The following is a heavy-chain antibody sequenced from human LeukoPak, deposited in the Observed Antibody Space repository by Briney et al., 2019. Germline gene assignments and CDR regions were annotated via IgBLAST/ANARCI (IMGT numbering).Heavy chain of an antibody. CDR1: GFPFSSYS. D-gene: IGHD1-26*01. CDR3: ARELREHGVFDI. J-gene: IGHJ3*02. Sequence: PGGSLRLSCAASGFPFSSYSMNWVRQAPGKGLEWVSAISGSGGSTYYAASVKGRFSISRDNSKNTVYLQMSSLRAEDTAIYYCARELREHGVFDIWGQGTMVTVSS. V-gene: IGHV3-23*01. CDR2: ISGSGGST.